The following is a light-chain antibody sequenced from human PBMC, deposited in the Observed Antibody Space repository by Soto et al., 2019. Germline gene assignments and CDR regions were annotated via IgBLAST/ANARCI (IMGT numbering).Light chain of an antibody. CDR2: DAS. V-gene: IGKV1-5*01. CDR1: QSVSGW. Sequence: DIQMTQSPFTLPASLAHTVTVTCLASQSVSGWLARYQQKPGEAPKLLIYDASALPRGVPSRFSGSGSGTKFTLTIASLQPDDFATYYCQQYGTFSGTFGPGTKVDI. CDR3: QQYGTFSGT. J-gene: IGKJ1*01.